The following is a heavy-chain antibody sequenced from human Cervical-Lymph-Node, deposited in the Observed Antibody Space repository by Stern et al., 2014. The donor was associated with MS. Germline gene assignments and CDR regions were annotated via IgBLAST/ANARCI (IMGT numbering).Heavy chain of an antibody. V-gene: IGHV2-5*02. D-gene: IGHD1-1*01. CDR2: PYCGDTN. Sequence: QVTLRESGPTLVKPTQTLTLTCTFSGFSLSTSGVGLVRIRPPPGKALEWLALPYCGDTNRDSPSLKSRVTITKDTSKNQVVLTMANMDPVDTATYYCAHSGSAYYFDYWGQGTLVTVSS. CDR3: AHSGSAYYFDY. CDR1: GFSLSTSGVG. J-gene: IGHJ4*02.